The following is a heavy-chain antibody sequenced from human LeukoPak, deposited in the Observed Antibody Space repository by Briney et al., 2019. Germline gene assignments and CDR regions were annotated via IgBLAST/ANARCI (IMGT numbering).Heavy chain of an antibody. CDR1: APFVTSGYY. CDR3: ARVRFSGSYFYNYMDV. Sequence: SETLSLTCNVSAPFVTSGYYWGWIRQPPGQGLEWIASIYHSGSTFYNPSLESRVTISLATSKNQFSLKVTSVTAADTAVSYCARVRFSGSYFYNYMDVWGEGTTVTVSS. J-gene: IGHJ6*03. CDR2: IYHSGST. D-gene: IGHD3-10*01. V-gene: IGHV4-38-2*02.